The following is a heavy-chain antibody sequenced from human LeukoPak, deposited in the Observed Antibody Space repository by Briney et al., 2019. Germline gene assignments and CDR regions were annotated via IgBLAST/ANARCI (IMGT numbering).Heavy chain of an antibody. Sequence: PSETLSLTCTVSGGSISSYYWSWIRQPPGKGLEWIGYIYTSGSTNYNPSLKSRVTMSVDTPKNQFSLKLSSVTAADTAVYYCARLDTAMVAYVWGKGTTVTLSS. CDR2: IYTSGST. J-gene: IGHJ6*04. D-gene: IGHD5-18*01. CDR3: ARLDTAMVAYV. CDR1: GGSISSYY. V-gene: IGHV4-4*09.